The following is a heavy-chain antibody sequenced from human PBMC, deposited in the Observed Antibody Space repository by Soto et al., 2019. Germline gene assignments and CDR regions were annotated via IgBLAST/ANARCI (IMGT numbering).Heavy chain of an antibody. D-gene: IGHD2-21*02. J-gene: IGHJ6*02. Sequence: ASVKVSCKASGYTFTSYYMHWVRQAPGQGLEWMGIINPSGGSTSYAQKFQGRVTMTWDTSTSTVYMELSSLRSEDTAVYYCARAGLFCGGDCYPPLHYYYGMDVWGQGTTVTVSS. CDR3: ARAGLFCGGDCYPPLHYYYGMDV. CDR2: INPSGGST. V-gene: IGHV1-46*03. CDR1: GYTFTSYY.